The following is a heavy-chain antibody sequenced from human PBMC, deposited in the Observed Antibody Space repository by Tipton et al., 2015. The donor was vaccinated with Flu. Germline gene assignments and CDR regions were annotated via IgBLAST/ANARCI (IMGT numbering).Heavy chain of an antibody. Sequence: TLSLTCTVSGGSFTNYYWSWLRQPPGAGLEWIGDTFHDGTTNYHPSLWSRVTMSLDMSKNQLSLRLSSVTVADTAVYYCARGGDISDVWGQGTTVTVSS. V-gene: IGHV4-4*09. J-gene: IGHJ6*02. CDR2: TFHDGTT. D-gene: IGHD2-15*01. CDR3: ARGGDISDV. CDR1: GGSFTNYY.